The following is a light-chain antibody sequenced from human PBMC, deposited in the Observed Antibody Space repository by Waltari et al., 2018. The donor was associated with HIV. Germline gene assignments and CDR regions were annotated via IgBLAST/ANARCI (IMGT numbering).Light chain of an antibody. CDR1: SSNIRAGYY. CDR2: FNN. CDR3: QSYDTRLSGSV. Sequence: QSLLTQPPSVSGDPGQRVSISCSATSSNIRAGYYSHWYQKPPGTAPKLLIYFNNNRPSGVPDRFSGSKSGTSASLAITGLQADDEAEYYCQSYDTRLSGSVFGGGTKLTVL. J-gene: IGLJ3*02. V-gene: IGLV1-40*01.